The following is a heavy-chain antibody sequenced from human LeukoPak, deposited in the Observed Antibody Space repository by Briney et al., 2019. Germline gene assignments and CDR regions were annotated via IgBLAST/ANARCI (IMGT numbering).Heavy chain of an antibody. CDR2: ISGSGGST. Sequence: GGSLRLSCSASGFPFNTYAIHWVRQAPGKGMEWVSTISGSGGSTYYADSVKGRFTISRDNSKNTLYLQMNSLRAEDMAVYYCAMASSTSSGWFDPWGQGTPVTVSS. CDR3: AMASSTSSGWFDP. CDR1: GFPFNTYA. V-gene: IGHV3-23*01. J-gene: IGHJ5*02. D-gene: IGHD2-2*01.